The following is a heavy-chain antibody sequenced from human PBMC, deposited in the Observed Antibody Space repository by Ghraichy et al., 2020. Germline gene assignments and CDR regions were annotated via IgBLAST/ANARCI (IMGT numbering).Heavy chain of an antibody. D-gene: IGHD3-3*01. J-gene: IGHJ1*01. CDR1: GFAFSDYH. CDR3: ARGTLFGVSTLFNH. Sequence: GGSLRLSCTASGFAFSDYHMSWIRQAPGKGLEWISYISSRSSTIKYVESAKGRFTISRDNVKNSLYLEMNNLRLEDTAVYYCARGTLFGVSTLFNHWGQGTLVTVSS. CDR2: ISSRSSTI. V-gene: IGHV3-11*01.